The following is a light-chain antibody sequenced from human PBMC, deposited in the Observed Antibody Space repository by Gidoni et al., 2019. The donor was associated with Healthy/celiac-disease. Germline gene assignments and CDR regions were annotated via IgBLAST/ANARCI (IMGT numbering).Light chain of an antibody. CDR3: CSYAGSSTFVV. CDR2: EGS. Sequence: QSALPPPASVSGSPGQSITISCTGTSSDVGSYNLVSWYQQHPGKAPKLMIYEGSKRPAGVSNRFSGSKSGNTASLTSSGLQAEDEADYYCCSYAGSSTFVVFGGGTKLTVL. J-gene: IGLJ2*01. CDR1: SSDVGSYNL. V-gene: IGLV2-23*03.